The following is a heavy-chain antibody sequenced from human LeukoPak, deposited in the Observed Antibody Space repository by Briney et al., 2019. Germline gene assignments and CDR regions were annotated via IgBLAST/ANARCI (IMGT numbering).Heavy chain of an antibody. J-gene: IGHJ4*02. V-gene: IGHV1-18*01. CDR2: ISAYNGNT. D-gene: IGHD3-22*01. Sequence: ASVKVSCKASGYTFTSYGISWVRQAPGQGLEWMGWISAYNGNTNYAQKLQGRVTMTTDTSTSTAYMELRSLRSDDTAVYYCARDHLRYYDSSGYYFGYWGQGTLVTVSS. CDR3: ARDHLRYYDSSGYYFGY. CDR1: GYTFTSYG.